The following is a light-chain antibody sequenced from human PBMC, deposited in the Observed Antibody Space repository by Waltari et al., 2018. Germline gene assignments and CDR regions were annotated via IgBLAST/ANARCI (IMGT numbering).Light chain of an antibody. CDR1: QSVSNF. Sequence: EIVLTQSPATPSLSPGERVTLSCRASQSVSNFLAWYQQKPGQAPRLLTYHASKRATDIPDRFSGRGSGTDFTLTISSLEPGDSAVYYCQQRANWPPLTFGGGTRVEI. CDR2: HAS. CDR3: QQRANWPPLT. V-gene: IGKV3-11*01. J-gene: IGKJ4*01.